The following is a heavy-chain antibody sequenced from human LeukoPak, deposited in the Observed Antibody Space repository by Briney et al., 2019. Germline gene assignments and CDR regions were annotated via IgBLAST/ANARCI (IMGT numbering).Heavy chain of an antibody. CDR2: IYHSEST. D-gene: IGHD5-12*01. Sequence: SETLSLTCAVSGGSISSGGYSWSWIRQPPGKGLEWIGYIYHSESTYYNPSLKSRVTISVDRSKNQFSLKLSSVTAADTAVYYCASDSGYDSLGDYYYYGMDVWGQGTTVTVSS. J-gene: IGHJ6*02. V-gene: IGHV4-30-2*01. CDR1: GGSISSGGYS. CDR3: ASDSGYDSLGDYYYYGMDV.